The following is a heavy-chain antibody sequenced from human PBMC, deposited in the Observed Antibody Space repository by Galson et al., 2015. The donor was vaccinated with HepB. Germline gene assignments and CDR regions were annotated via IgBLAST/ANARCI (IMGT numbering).Heavy chain of an antibody. CDR3: TRDSRRVTDHDPFDI. CDR2: IGGSRDIT. Sequence: SLRLSCAASGFTFSSYAMSWVRQAPGEGLEWVSCIGGSRDITYYADSVKGRFTISRDNSKNTLFLQMNSLRAEDTAVYYCTRDSRRVTDHDPFDIWGQGTMVTVSS. V-gene: IGHV3-23*01. D-gene: IGHD3-10*01. CDR1: GFTFSSYA. J-gene: IGHJ3*02.